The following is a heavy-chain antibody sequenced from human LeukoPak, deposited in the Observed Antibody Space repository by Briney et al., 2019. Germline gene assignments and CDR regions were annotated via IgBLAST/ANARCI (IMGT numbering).Heavy chain of an antibody. CDR2: IRHDGSTK. CDR1: GFIFRNYG. CDR3: AKDVSSGMDV. D-gene: IGHD3-16*02. V-gene: IGHV3-30*02. Sequence: GGSLRLSCAASGFIFRNYGMHWVRQAPGKGLEWVAFIRHDGSTKSYAASVKGRFTISRDNSENTLYLQMSSLGPEDTAVYYCAKDVSSGMDVWGKGTTVTVSS. J-gene: IGHJ6*03.